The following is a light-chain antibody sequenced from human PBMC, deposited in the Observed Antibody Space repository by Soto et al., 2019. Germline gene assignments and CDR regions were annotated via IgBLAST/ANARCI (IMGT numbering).Light chain of an antibody. CDR1: QSISSSY. CDR3: QQYSSTFWT. Sequence: EIVLTQSPGTLYLSRGERTTLSCRARQSISSSYLAWYQQKPGQAPRLLVYGASSRATGIPDRFSGSGSGPDFTLTISRLEPEDFSLYYCQQYSSTFWTLGQGTKVEIK. V-gene: IGKV3-20*01. CDR2: GAS. J-gene: IGKJ1*01.